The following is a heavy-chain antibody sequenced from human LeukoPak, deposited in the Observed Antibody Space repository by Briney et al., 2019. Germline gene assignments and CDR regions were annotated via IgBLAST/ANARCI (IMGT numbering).Heavy chain of an antibody. CDR1: GGSISTYF. CDR3: AREEKAAQDY. CDR2: IYTSGST. V-gene: IGHV4-4*07. J-gene: IGHJ4*02. D-gene: IGHD2-15*01. Sequence: SETLSLTCTVSGGSISTYFWSWLRQPAGKGLEWIGRIYTSGSTNYNPSLKSRVTMSVDTSKNQFSLKLSSVTAADTAMYYCAREEKAAQDYWGQGTLVTVSS.